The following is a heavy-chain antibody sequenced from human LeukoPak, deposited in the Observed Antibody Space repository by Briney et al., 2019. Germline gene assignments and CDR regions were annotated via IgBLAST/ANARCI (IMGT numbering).Heavy chain of an antibody. CDR3: ARGRFDGYDECRGYYAWYFDL. CDR1: GYTFISHP. Sequence: ASVKLSCKTSGYTFISHPLHWVRQAPGQGLERMGVITPTGGTTIYAQNFQGRVTMTRDMSTSTVYMDRTGLTSEDRAVFYCARGRFDGYDECRGYYAWYFDLWGRGTLVTGSS. J-gene: IGHJ2*01. V-gene: IGHV1-46*01. D-gene: IGHD3-22*01. CDR2: ITPTGGTT.